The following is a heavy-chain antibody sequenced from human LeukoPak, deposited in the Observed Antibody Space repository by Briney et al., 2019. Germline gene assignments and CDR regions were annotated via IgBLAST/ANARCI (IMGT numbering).Heavy chain of an antibody. CDR1: GGTFSSYA. Sequence: SVKVSCKASGGTFSSYAISWVRQAPGQGLEWMGRIIPILGIANYAQKFQGRDTITADKSTSTAYMELSSLRSEDTAVYYCARETGIAAAGTLQRFDPWGQGTLVTVSS. D-gene: IGHD6-13*01. V-gene: IGHV1-69*04. J-gene: IGHJ5*02. CDR2: IIPILGIA. CDR3: ARETGIAAAGTLQRFDP.